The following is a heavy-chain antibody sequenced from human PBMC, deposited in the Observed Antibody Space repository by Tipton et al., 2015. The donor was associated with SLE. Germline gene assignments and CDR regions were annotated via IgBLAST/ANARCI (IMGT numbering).Heavy chain of an antibody. CDR3: ASGILTGYAAFDI. CDR1: GVSISNYY. D-gene: IGHD3-9*01. Sequence: TLSLTCYVTGVSISNYYWTWIRQSPGKGLEWIGNVYKNYNPSLESRVTISVDTSRNLFSLKLSSVTAADTAVYYCASGILTGYAAFDIWGPGTMVTVSS. V-gene: IGHV4-59*12. J-gene: IGHJ3*02. CDR2: VYKN.